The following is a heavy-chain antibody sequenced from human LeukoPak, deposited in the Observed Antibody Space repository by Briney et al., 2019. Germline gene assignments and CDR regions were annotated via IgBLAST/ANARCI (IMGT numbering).Heavy chain of an antibody. Sequence: GGSLRLPCAASGFTFSFYTMNWVRQAPGKGLEWVSSISDSGSTFYADSVKGRFTISRDNSRNTLYLQMNSLRAEDTAVYYCAKRVERTFDYWGQGTLVTVSS. J-gene: IGHJ4*02. V-gene: IGHV3-23*01. CDR1: GFTFSFYT. D-gene: IGHD6-25*01. CDR2: ISDSGST. CDR3: AKRVERTFDY.